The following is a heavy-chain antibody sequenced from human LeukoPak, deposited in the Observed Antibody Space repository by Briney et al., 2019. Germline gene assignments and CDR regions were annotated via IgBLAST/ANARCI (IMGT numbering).Heavy chain of an antibody. J-gene: IGHJ4*02. Sequence: GGSLRLSCAASGFTFSIYYMSWVRQAPGKGLEWVANIKQDGSEKYYVDSVKGRFTISRDNAKNSLYLEMNSLRAEKTAVYYCARDGYYYDTSGYYRPFDYWGQGTLVTVSS. CDR3: ARDGYYYDTSGYYRPFDY. CDR2: IKQDGSEK. V-gene: IGHV3-7*04. CDR1: GFTFSIYY. D-gene: IGHD3-22*01.